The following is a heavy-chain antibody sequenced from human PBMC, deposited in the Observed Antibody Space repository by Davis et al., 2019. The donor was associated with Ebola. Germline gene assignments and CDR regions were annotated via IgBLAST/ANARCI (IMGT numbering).Heavy chain of an antibody. Sequence: ASVKVSCKASGYTLTDYYIHWVRQAPGQGLEWMGWISAYNGNTNYAQKLQGRVTMTRDTSISTAYMELSRLESDDTAVYYCATGGPLDYGDPFDYWGQGTLVTVSS. CDR1: GYTLTDYY. D-gene: IGHD4-17*01. J-gene: IGHJ4*02. CDR2: ISAYNGNT. CDR3: ATGGPLDYGDPFDY. V-gene: IGHV1-2*02.